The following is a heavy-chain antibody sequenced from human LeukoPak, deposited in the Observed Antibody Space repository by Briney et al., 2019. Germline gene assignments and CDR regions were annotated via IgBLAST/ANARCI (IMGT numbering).Heavy chain of an antibody. Sequence: GSLRLSCAASGFTFSTYAMTWVRQAPGKGLEWVSTINASGGNTYYADSVKGRFSISRDNSKNTLYLQMNSLRADDTAIYYCTKLASGGAARQYYFDYWGQGTLVTVSS. D-gene: IGHD6-6*01. J-gene: IGHJ4*02. CDR1: GFTFSTYA. V-gene: IGHV3-23*01. CDR3: TKLASGGAARQYYFDY. CDR2: INASGGNT.